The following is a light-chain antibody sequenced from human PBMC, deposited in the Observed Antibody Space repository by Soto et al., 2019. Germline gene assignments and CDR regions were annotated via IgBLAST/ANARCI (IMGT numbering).Light chain of an antibody. J-gene: IGKJ4*01. Sequence: DIQLTQSPSFLSASVGDRVTITCRASQGIAGYLAWYQQKPGTAPKVLIYAATTLQSGVPSRFSGSGSGTEFTLTISNLQPEDFATYHCQQLNSYPLTFGGGTKVEIK. CDR1: QGIAGY. CDR3: QQLNSYPLT. V-gene: IGKV1-9*01. CDR2: AAT.